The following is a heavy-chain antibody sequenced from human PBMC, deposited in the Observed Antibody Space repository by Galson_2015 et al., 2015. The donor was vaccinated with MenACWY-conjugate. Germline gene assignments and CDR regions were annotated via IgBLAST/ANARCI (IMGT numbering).Heavy chain of an antibody. J-gene: IGHJ4*02. D-gene: IGHD2-2*01. V-gene: IGHV3-74*01. Sequence: SLRLSCAASGFTFSRYWMHWVRQSPGKGLVWVSRINSDGSAAGYADSVKGRFTISRDNAKNTLYLQMNSLRAEDTAVYHCATYCSSPSCYANGAYWGQGTLVTVSS. CDR3: ATYCSSPSCYANGAY. CDR2: INSDGSAA. CDR1: GFTFSRYW.